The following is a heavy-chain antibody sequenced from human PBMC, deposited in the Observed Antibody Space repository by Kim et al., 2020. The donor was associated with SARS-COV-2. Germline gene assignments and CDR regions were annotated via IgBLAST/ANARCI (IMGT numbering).Heavy chain of an antibody. CDR3: ARDGDSSGYYSNLDV. V-gene: IGHV1-18*01. D-gene: IGHD3-22*01. J-gene: IGHJ6*02. Sequence: QKLQGRVTMTTDTSTSTAYMELRSLRSDDTAVYYCARDGDSSGYYSNLDVWGQGTTVTVSS.